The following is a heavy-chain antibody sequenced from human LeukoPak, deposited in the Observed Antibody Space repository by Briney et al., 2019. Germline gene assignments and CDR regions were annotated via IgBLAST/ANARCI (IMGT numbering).Heavy chain of an antibody. CDR1: GYTFTSYG. CDR2: IIPIFGTA. CDR3: ARDRAPMTTVTKLFDY. D-gene: IGHD4-17*01. J-gene: IGHJ4*02. Sequence: SVKVSCKASGYTFTSYGISWVRQAPREGLEWMGGIIPIFGTANYAKKFQGRVTITADESTSTAYMELSSLRSEDTAVYYCARDRAPMTTVTKLFDYWGQGTLVTVSS. V-gene: IGHV1-69*13.